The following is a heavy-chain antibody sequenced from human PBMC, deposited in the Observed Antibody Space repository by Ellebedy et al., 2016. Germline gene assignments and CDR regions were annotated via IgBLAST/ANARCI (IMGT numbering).Heavy chain of an antibody. V-gene: IGHV3-48*01. CDR3: AKRPIEVVPAAKAGRGMDV. CDR1: GFTFSSYS. CDR2: ISSSSSTI. Sequence: GESLKISXAASGFTFSSYSMNWVRQAPGKGLEWVSYISSSSSTIYYADSVKGRFTISRDNSKNTLYLQMNSLRAEDTAVYYCAKRPIEVVPAAKAGRGMDVWGQGTTVTVSS. J-gene: IGHJ6*02. D-gene: IGHD2-2*01.